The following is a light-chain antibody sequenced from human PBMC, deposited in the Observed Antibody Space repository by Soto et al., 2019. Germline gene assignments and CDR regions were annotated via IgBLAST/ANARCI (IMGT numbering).Light chain of an antibody. Sequence: VLTQSPGTLSLSPGDSATLSCRASQNIGTYLAWYQHKTGQAPSVLIFGESTRANGVPDRFSGSGSGTDLNLTISRLQSEDFAVYYCQHYNNWPLTFGGGTKVDIK. CDR3: QHYNNWPLT. CDR2: GES. J-gene: IGKJ4*01. V-gene: IGKV3D-15*01. CDR1: QNIGTY.